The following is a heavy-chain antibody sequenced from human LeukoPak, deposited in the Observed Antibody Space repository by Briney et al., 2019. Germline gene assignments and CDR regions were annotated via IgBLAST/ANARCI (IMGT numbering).Heavy chain of an antibody. J-gene: IGHJ4*02. Sequence: PGGSLRLSCAASGFTFINAWMTWVRQAPGKGLEWVGRIKSKTDGGTTDYAAPVNGRFSISRDDSKNTLYLQMNSLKTDDTAVYYCTTDIREGVLKGLDYWGQGTLVTVSS. CDR2: IKSKTDGGTT. CDR1: GFTFINAW. V-gene: IGHV3-15*01. CDR3: TTDIREGVLKGLDY.